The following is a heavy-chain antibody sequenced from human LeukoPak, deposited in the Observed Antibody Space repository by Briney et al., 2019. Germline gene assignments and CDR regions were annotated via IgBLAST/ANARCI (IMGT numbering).Heavy chain of an antibody. D-gene: IGHD5-24*01. CDR2: ISAYNGDT. Sequence: ASVKVTCKASGYTFTNYGISWVRQAPGQGLERMGWISAYNGDTNYAQKFQGRVTMSTDASTTTAYMELRSLRSDDTALYYCARAPRRMGENDYWGQGTLITVS. CDR1: GYTFTNYG. J-gene: IGHJ4*02. V-gene: IGHV1-18*01. CDR3: ARAPRRMGENDY.